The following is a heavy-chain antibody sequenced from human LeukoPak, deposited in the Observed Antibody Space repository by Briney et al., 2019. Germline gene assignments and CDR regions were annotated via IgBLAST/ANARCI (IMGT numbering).Heavy chain of an antibody. Sequence: GGSLRLSCAASGFTFSSYGMHWVRQAPGKGLEWVAVIWYDGSNKYYADSVKGRFTISRDNSKNTLYLQMNSLRAEDTAVYYCAREKPGIAVAGTGGSFDPWGQGTLVTVSS. CDR1: GFTFSSYG. J-gene: IGHJ5*02. V-gene: IGHV3-33*01. D-gene: IGHD6-19*01. CDR3: AREKPGIAVAGTGGSFDP. CDR2: IWYDGSNK.